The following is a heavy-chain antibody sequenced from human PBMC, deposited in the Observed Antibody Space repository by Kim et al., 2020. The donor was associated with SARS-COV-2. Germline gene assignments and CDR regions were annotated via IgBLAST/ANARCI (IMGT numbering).Heavy chain of an antibody. CDR3: ARAYSSSWYRAPNWFDP. V-gene: IGHV4-31*03. J-gene: IGHJ5*02. CDR2: IYYSGST. D-gene: IGHD6-13*01. Sequence: SETLSLTCTVSGGSISSGVYYWSWIRQHPGKGLEWIGYIYYSGSTYYNPSLKSRVTISVDTSKNQFSLKLSSVTAADTAVYYCARAYSSSWYRAPNWFDPWGQGTLVTVSS. CDR1: GGSISSGVYY.